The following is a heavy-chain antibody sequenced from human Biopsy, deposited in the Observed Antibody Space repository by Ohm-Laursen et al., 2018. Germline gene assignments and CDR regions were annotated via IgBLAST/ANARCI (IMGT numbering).Heavy chain of an antibody. D-gene: IGHD2/OR15-2a*01. CDR2: IYYSGST. CDR1: GASIAEYY. CDR3: ARATNSTGWPYYYFYGMDV. V-gene: IGHV4-59*01. Sequence: TLSLTCNVSGASIAEYYWSWIRQTPGKGLEWIGYIYYSGSTNYNPSLKSRVTISVDTSKNQFSLRLNSVTAADTAVYYCARATNSTGWPYYYFYGMDVWGQGTTVTVSS. J-gene: IGHJ6*02.